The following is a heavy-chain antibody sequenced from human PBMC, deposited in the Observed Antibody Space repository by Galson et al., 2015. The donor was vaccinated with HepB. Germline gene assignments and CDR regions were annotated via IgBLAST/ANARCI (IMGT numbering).Heavy chain of an antibody. D-gene: IGHD3-10*01. Sequence: SVKVSCKASGGTFSSYAISWVRQAPGQGLEWMGGIIPILGIANYAQKFQGRVTITADKSTSTAYMELSSLRSEDTAVYYCARGFGLDAFDIWGQGTMVTVSS. CDR2: IIPILGIA. CDR3: ARGFGLDAFDI. V-gene: IGHV1-69*10. CDR1: GGTFSSYA. J-gene: IGHJ3*02.